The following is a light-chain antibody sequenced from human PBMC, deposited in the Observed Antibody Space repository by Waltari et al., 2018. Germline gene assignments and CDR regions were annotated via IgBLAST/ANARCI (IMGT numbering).Light chain of an antibody. J-gene: IGKJ1*01. Sequence: SVSPGERATLSCRASQSVSSNLAWYQQKPGQTPRLLIFNASTRATGIPARFSGSGSGTDFTLTIRSLQSEDFAVYYCQQYNKWPPWTFGQGTKVEIK. V-gene: IGKV3-15*01. CDR2: NAS. CDR3: QQYNKWPPWT. CDR1: QSVSSN.